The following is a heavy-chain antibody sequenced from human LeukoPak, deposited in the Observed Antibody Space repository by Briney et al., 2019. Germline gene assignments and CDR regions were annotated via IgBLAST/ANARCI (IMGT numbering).Heavy chain of an antibody. Sequence: SETLSLTCTVSGGSISSSSYYWGWIRQPPGKGLEWIGSIYYSGSTYYKPSLKSRVTISVDTSKNQFSLKLSSVTAADTAVYFCARQGRRMGCDFWSGYRHFDYWGQGTLVTVSS. CDR2: IYYSGST. D-gene: IGHD3-3*01. CDR1: GGSISSSSYY. CDR3: ARQGRRMGCDFWSGYRHFDY. V-gene: IGHV4-39*01. J-gene: IGHJ4*02.